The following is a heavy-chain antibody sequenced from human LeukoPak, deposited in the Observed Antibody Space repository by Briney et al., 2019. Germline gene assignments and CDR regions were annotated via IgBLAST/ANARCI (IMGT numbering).Heavy chain of an antibody. J-gene: IGHJ4*02. V-gene: IGHV4-4*07. CDR1: GSSISGYY. CDR3: ARNPIRGFGEIRD. Sequence: SETLSLTCTVSGSSISGYYWTWIRQPAGKGLEWIGHMYASGNTNYNPSLNSRVTMSVDTSKNQFSLNLRSVTAADTDVYYCARNPIRGFGEIRDWGQGTLVTVSS. CDR2: MYASGNT. D-gene: IGHD3-10*01.